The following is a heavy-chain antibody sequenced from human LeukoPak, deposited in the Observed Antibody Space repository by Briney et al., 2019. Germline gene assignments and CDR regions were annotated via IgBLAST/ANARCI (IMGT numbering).Heavy chain of an antibody. CDR2: IYYSGST. CDR3: ASKYPTGGATFDY. J-gene: IGHJ4*02. V-gene: IGHV4-39*01. Sequence: SETLSLTCTVSGGSISSSSCYWGWIRQPPGKGLEWIGSIYYSGSTYYNPSPKSRVTISVDASKNQFSLKLSSVTAADTAVYYCASKYPTGGATFDYWGQGTLVPVSS. CDR1: GGSISSSSCY. D-gene: IGHD7-27*01.